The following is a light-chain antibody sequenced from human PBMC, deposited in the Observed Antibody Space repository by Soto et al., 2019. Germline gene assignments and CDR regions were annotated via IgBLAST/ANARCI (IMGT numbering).Light chain of an antibody. CDR2: DAS. V-gene: IGKV1-5*01. CDR1: QSISSR. CDR3: QQYKIYSWT. J-gene: IGKJ1*01. Sequence: DIHITQSPSTLSASVGDRVIITCRASQSISSRLAWYQQKPGKAPDLLIYDASNLEVGVPPRFSGSGSGTEYTLTINSLQPDDFATYYCQQYKIYSWTFGPGTKWIS.